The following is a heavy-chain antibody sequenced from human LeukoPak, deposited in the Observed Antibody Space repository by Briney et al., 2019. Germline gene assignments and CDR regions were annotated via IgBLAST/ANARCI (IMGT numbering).Heavy chain of an antibody. D-gene: IGHD6-19*01. CDR2: MYYTEST. CDR1: GGSISSSTYY. J-gene: IGHJ4*02. V-gene: IGHV4-39*07. Sequence: SETLSLTCTVSGGSISSSTYYWGWIRQPPGKGLEWIGSMYYTESTNYNPSLKSRVTISVDRSKNQFSLKLSSVTAADTAVYYCARDIFGSSGYDYWGQGTLVTVSS. CDR3: ARDIFGSSGYDY.